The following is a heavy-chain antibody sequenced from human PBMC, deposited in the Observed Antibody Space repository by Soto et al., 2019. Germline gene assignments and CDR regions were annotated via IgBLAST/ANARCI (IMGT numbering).Heavy chain of an antibody. J-gene: IGHJ2*01. CDR3: AKERMWYYWNYLDYWYFDL. CDR2: ISYDGSNK. CDR1: GFTFSSDG. D-gene: IGHD1-7*01. V-gene: IGHV3-30*18. Sequence: QVQLVESGGGVVQPGRSLRLSCAASGFTFSSDGMHWVRQAPGKGLEWGAVISYDGSNKYYADSVKGRFPISRDNSKNTLYLQMNSLRAEDTAVYYCAKERMWYYWNYLDYWYFDLWGRGTLVTVSS.